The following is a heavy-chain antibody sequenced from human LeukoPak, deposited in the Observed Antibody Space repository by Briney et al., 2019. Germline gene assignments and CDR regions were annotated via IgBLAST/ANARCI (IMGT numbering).Heavy chain of an antibody. J-gene: IGHJ3*02. V-gene: IGHV1-2*02. D-gene: IGHD5-18*01. CDR3: ARDRLRGYSYGYDAFDI. Sequence: GASVKVSCKASGGTFSSYAISWVRQAPGQGLEWMGWINPNSGGTNYAQKFQGRVTMTRDTSISTAYMELSRLRSDDTAVYYCARDRLRGYSYGYDAFDIWAQGTMVTVSS. CDR1: GGTFSSYA. CDR2: INPNSGGT.